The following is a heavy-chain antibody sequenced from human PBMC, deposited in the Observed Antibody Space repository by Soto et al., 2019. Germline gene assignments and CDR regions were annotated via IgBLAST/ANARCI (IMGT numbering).Heavy chain of an antibody. Sequence: ASVKVSCKASGYTFTSYAMHWVRQAPGQRLEWMGWINAGNGNTKYSQKFQGRVTITRDTSASTAYMELSSLRFEDTAVYYCARGGPYSSSWYRVEAFDIWGQGTMVTVSS. CDR2: INAGNGNT. CDR1: GYTFTSYA. J-gene: IGHJ3*02. V-gene: IGHV1-3*01. D-gene: IGHD6-13*01. CDR3: ARGGPYSSSWYRVEAFDI.